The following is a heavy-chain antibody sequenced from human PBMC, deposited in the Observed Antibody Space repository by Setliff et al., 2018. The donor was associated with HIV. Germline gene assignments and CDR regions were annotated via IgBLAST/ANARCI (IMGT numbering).Heavy chain of an antibody. CDR1: GFTISSYW. CDR3: ARDRFPQSNIFGAWYSDL. V-gene: IGHV3-30*01. Sequence: RLSCGASGFTISSYWVTWVRQAPGKGLEWVAVISSDGSDKYYADSVKGRFTISRDNSKNTLYLQMNSLRAEDTAVYYCARDRFPQSNIFGAWYSDLWGRGTLVTVSS. D-gene: IGHD3-10*02. J-gene: IGHJ2*01. CDR2: ISSDGSDK.